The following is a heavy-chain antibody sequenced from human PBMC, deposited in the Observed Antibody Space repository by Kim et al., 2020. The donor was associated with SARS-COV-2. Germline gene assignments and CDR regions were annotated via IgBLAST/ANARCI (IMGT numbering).Heavy chain of an antibody. V-gene: IGHV3-30-3*01. D-gene: IGHD6-25*01. CDR2: ISSDGSNE. CDR1: GFIFSDFA. CDR3: ARDPGYLSTNYFDS. Sequence: GGYLRLSCAASGFIFSDFAIHWVRQAPGKGLEWVAIISSDGSNEYYADSVKGRFTISRDNSKNTLYLQMNSLRVEDTAVYYCARDPGYLSTNYFDSWGQGTLVTVSS. J-gene: IGHJ4*02.